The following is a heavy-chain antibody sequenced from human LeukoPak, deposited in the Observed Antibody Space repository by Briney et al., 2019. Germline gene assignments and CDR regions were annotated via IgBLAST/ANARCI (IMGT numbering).Heavy chain of an antibody. D-gene: IGHD3-10*01. CDR1: GYSFTNYW. CDR3: ARHGYYGSGSGPVDAFDI. J-gene: IGHJ3*02. Sequence: GESLKISCKGSGYSFTNYWISWVRQMPGKGLEWMGRIDPSDSYTNYSPSFQGHVTISADKSISTAYLQWSSLKASDTAMYYCARHGYYGSGSGPVDAFDIWGQGTMVTVSS. V-gene: IGHV5-10-1*01. CDR2: IDPSDSYT.